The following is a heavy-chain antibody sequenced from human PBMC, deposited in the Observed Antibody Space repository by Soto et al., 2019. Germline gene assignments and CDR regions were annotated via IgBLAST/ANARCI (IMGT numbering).Heavy chain of an antibody. CDR1: GGSISSYY. V-gene: IGHV4-59*01. D-gene: IGHD3-3*01. CDR2: IYYSGST. Sequence: TSETLSLTCTVSGGSISSYYWSWIRQPPGKGLEWIGYIYYSGSTNYNPSLKSRVTISVDTSKNQFSLKLSSVTAADTAVYYCARVPPEDFWGVYYTGIFLAFWGQGTLVPVSS. J-gene: IGHJ4*02. CDR3: ARVPPEDFWGVYYTGIFLAF.